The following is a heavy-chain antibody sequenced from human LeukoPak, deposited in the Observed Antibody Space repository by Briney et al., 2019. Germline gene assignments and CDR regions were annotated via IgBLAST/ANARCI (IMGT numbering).Heavy chain of an antibody. D-gene: IGHD1-26*01. CDR2: IYYSGST. V-gene: IGHV4-59*08. J-gene: IGHJ4*02. Sequence: SETLSLTCTVSGGSISSYYWSWIRQPPGKGLEWIGYIYYSGSTNYNPSLKSRVTISVDTSKNQFSVKLSSVTAADTAVYYCARGVVGATAFAYWGQGTVVTASS. CDR1: GGSISSYY. CDR3: ARGVVGATAFAY.